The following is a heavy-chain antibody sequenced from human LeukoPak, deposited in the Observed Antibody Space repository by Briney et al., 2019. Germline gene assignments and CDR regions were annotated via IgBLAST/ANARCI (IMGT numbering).Heavy chain of an antibody. CDR3: AKDSFWTSVAGMGFDY. J-gene: IGHJ4*02. V-gene: IGHV3-23*01. CDR2: ISGSGGNT. CDR1: GFTFRSYA. Sequence: GGSLRLSCAASGFTFRSYAMSWVRQAPGKGLEWVSTISGSGGNTYYADSVKGRFTISRDNSKNTLYLQMNGLRAEDTAVYYCAKDSFWTSVAGMGFDYWGQGTLVTVSS. D-gene: IGHD6-19*01.